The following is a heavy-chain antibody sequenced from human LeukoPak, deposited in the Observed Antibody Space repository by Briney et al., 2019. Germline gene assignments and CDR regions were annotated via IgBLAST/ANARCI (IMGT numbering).Heavy chain of an antibody. Sequence: SETLSLTCTVSGGSISSYYWSWIRQPPGKGLEWIGYIYYSGSTNYNPSLKSRVTISVDTSKNQFSLKLSSVTAADTAVYYCAREDRYYDILTGYLEGYYFDYWGQGTLVTVSS. CDR3: AREDRYYDILTGYLEGYYFDY. CDR2: IYYSGST. CDR1: GGSISSYY. V-gene: IGHV4-59*01. J-gene: IGHJ4*02. D-gene: IGHD3-9*01.